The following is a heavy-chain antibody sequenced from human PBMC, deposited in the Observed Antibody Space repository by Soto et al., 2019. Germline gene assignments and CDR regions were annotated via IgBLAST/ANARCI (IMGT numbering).Heavy chain of an antibody. J-gene: IGHJ6*02. CDR2: IIPIFGTA. CDR3: AGSFACASGCSCYPYYGMDV. CDR1: GGTFSSYA. Sequence: QVQLVQSGAEVKKPGSSVKVSCKASGGTFSSYAISWVRQAPGQGLEWMGGIIPIFGTANYEQKCQGRVTTTAGATTSTAYMERRSLRSDDTAVYSCAGSFACASGCSCYPYYGMDVWGQGTTVTVSS. D-gene: IGHD2-15*01. V-gene: IGHV1-69*12.